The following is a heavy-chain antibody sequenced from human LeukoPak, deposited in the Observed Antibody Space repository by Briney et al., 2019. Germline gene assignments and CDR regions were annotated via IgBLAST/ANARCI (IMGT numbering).Heavy chain of an antibody. V-gene: IGHV3-72*01. CDR3: ARPSGIDWPIDYFDY. Sequence: GGSLKLSCAASGFMFSDHYMDWVRQPPGKGLEWVGRIRNRARGLTTEYAASVKGRFTVSREDSKNSVYLQMNSLKTEDTAVYYCARPSGIDWPIDYFDYWGQGTLVTVSS. CDR1: GFMFSDHY. J-gene: IGHJ4*02. D-gene: IGHD3-9*01. CDR2: IRNRARGLTT.